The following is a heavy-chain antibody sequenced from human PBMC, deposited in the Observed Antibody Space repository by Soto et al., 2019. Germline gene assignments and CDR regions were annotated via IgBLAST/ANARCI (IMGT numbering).Heavy chain of an antibody. J-gene: IGHJ4*02. CDR1: GYTFTSYG. CDR2: ISAYNGNT. Sequence: ASVKVSCKASGYTFTSYGISWVRQAPGQGLEWMGWISAYNGNTNYAQKLQGRVTMTTDTSTSTAYMELRSLRSDDTAVYYCARDLGVDYDFWSGYSAARFDYWGQGALVTVSS. V-gene: IGHV1-18*04. D-gene: IGHD3-3*01. CDR3: ARDLGVDYDFWSGYSAARFDY.